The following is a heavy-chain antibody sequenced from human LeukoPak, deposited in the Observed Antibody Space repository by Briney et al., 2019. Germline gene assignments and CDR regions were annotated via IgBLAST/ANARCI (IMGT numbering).Heavy chain of an antibody. CDR3: ARYNSGQSDF. Sequence: GGSLRLSCAASGFTFSTYWMHWVRQAPGKGLVWVSRFNSDGSSTYYADSVKGRFTISRDNSKNMVYLQMDSLRVEDTAIYYCARYNSGQSDFWGQGTLVAVSS. CDR1: GFTFSTYW. J-gene: IGHJ4*02. V-gene: IGHV3-74*01. D-gene: IGHD5-12*01. CDR2: FNSDGSST.